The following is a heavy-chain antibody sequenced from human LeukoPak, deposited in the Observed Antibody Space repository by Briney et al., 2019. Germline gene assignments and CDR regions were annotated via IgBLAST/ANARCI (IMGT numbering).Heavy chain of an antibody. CDR2: IYPGDSDT. V-gene: IGHV5-51*01. CDR1: GYDFTTYW. CDR3: TRRGRAPSNWFDP. D-gene: IGHD2-8*01. Sequence: GESLKISCKGSGYDFTTYWIAWVRQMPGKGLEWMGIIYPGDSDTRYNPSFQGQVTISADTSINTAYLQWSSLRASDTTIYYCTRRGRAPSNWFDPWGQGTLVTVSS. J-gene: IGHJ5*02.